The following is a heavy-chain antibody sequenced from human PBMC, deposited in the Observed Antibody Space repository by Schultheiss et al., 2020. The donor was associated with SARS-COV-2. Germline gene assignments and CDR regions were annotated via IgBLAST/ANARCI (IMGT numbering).Heavy chain of an antibody. J-gene: IGHJ5*02. V-gene: IGHV3-64D*09. CDR2: ISSNGGST. D-gene: IGHD3-10*01. CDR1: GFTFSSYA. CDR3: AKAYGSGSYYSFRSDWFDP. Sequence: GESLKISCSASGFTFSSYAMHWVRQAPGKGLEYVSAISSNGGSTYYADSVKGRFTISRDNSKNTLYLQMSSLRAEDTAVYYCAKAYGSGSYYSFRSDWFDPWGQGTLVTVSS.